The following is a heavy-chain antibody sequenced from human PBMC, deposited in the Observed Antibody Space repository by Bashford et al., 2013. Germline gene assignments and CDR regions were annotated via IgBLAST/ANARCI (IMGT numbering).Heavy chain of an antibody. Sequence: GGSLRLSCAASGFSFNNYWMTWVRQAPGKGPEWVANIKSDGSAKYYVGSVTGRFTISRDNAKNLLYLQMYSLRVEDTAVYYCARDPDPDGSNWFDSWGQGTLVTVSS. V-gene: IGHV3-7*01. CDR3: ARDPDPDGSNWFDS. J-gene: IGHJ5*01. CDR1: GFSFNNYW. CDR2: IKSDGSAK. D-gene: IGHD6-25*01.